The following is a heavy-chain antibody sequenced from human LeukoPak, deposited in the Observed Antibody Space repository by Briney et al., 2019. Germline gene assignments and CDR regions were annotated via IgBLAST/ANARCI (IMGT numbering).Heavy chain of an antibody. Sequence: GASVKVFCKASGYNFTSYDINWVRQATGQGLEWMGWMNPNSGNTGCAQKFQGRVTMTRNTSISTAYMELSSLRSEDTAVYYCARGHVIQLWDPYYYYGMDVWGQGTTVTVSS. D-gene: IGHD5-18*01. CDR3: ARGHVIQLWDPYYYYGMDV. J-gene: IGHJ6*02. CDR1: GYNFTSYD. CDR2: MNPNSGNT. V-gene: IGHV1-8*01.